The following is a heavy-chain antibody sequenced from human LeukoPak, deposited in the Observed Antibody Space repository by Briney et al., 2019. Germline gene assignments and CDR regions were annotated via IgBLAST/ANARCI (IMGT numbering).Heavy chain of an antibody. CDR3: SRGGGEVNVHNWFGP. D-gene: IGHD3-16*01. Sequence: GGSLRLSCAASGFTFSSYWMSWVRQAPGQGLEWVANIKQDGSEKYYVDSVKGRFTISRDNAKNSLYLQMNSLRAEDTAVYFGSRGGGEVNVHNWFGPGGQGTLVTVTA. CDR2: IKQDGSEK. CDR1: GFTFSSYW. J-gene: IGHJ5*02. V-gene: IGHV3-7*01.